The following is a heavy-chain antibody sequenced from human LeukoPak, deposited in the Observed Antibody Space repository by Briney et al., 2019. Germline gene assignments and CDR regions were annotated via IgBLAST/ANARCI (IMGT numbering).Heavy chain of an antibody. CDR1: GFTFSSYA. D-gene: IGHD3-10*01. Sequence: GGSLRLSCAASGFTFSSYAMHWVRQAPGKGLEWVAVISYDGSSKYYADSVKGRFTISRDNSKNTLYLQMNSLRAEDTAVYYCARARSGGSGSYYPPYFDYWGQGTLVTVSS. CDR2: ISYDGSSK. J-gene: IGHJ4*02. CDR3: ARARSGGSGSYYPPYFDY. V-gene: IGHV3-30-3*01.